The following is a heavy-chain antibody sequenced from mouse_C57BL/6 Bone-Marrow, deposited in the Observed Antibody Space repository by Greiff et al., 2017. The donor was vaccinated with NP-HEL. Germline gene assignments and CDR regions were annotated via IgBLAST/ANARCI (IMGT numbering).Heavy chain of an antibody. CDR1: GFNIKDDY. CDR2: IDPENGDT. D-gene: IGHD1-1*01. CDR3: TTPLITTVVAPYAMDY. J-gene: IGHJ4*01. V-gene: IGHV14-4*01. Sequence: EVKLQESGAELVRPGASVKLSCTASGFNIKDDYMHWVKQRPEQGLEWIGWIDPENGDTEYASKFQGKATITADTSSNTAYLQLSSLTSEDTAVYYCTTPLITTVVAPYAMDYWGQGTSVTVSS.